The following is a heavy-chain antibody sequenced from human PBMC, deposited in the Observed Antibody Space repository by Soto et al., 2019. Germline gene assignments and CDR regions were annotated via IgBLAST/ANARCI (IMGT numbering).Heavy chain of an antibody. CDR2: IGAYNGNT. D-gene: IGHD6-6*01. CDR1: GYTFTSYG. Sequence: ASVKVSCKASGYTFTSYGISWVRQAPGQGLEWMGWIGAYNGNTNYAQKLQGRVTMTTDTSTSTAYMELRSLRSDDTAVYYCASADSSIAAREPEYGMDVWGQGTTVTVSS. CDR3: ASADSSIAAREPEYGMDV. J-gene: IGHJ6*02. V-gene: IGHV1-18*04.